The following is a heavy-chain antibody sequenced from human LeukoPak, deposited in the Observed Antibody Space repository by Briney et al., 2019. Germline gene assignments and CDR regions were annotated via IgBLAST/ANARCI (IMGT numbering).Heavy chain of an antibody. J-gene: IGHJ4*02. D-gene: IGHD3-9*01. V-gene: IGHV3-73*01. Sequence: GGSLRLSCAASGCTFSGSAMHWVRQASGKGVEWVGRIRSKANSYATAYAASVKGRFTISRDDSKNTAYLQMNSLKTEDTAVYYCTRSVTGYFNRGQGTLVTVSS. CDR3: TRSVTGYFN. CDR2: IRSKANSYAT. CDR1: GCTFSGSA.